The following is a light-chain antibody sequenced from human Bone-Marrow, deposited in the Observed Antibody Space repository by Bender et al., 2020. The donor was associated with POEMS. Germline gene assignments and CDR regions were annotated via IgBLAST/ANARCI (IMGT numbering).Light chain of an antibody. CDR1: SGYSNYA. J-gene: IGLJ2*01. Sequence: QLVLTQSPSASASLGASVKLTCTLSSGYSNYAIPWHQQQPQKGPRFLLRLDSDGSHTKGDGIPDRFSGSNSGAERYLTISRLQAEDEADYYCQTWGTARHVVFGGGTKLTVL. CDR3: QTWGTARHVV. V-gene: IGLV4-69*01. CDR2: LDSDGSH.